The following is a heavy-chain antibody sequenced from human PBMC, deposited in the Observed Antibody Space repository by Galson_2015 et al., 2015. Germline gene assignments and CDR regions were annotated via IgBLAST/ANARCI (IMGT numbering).Heavy chain of an antibody. CDR2: INTDGAST. Sequence: SLRLSCAVSGFTFRTYAMHWVRQVPGKGLVWVSRINTDGASTPIADSVKGRSTVSRDNSKNMVYLQMNSLRVEDTAVYYCARERSGYGLSFEHWGQGTLVTVSP. V-gene: IGHV3-74*03. CDR1: GFTFRTYA. D-gene: IGHD5-18*01. J-gene: IGHJ4*02. CDR3: ARERSGYGLSFEH.